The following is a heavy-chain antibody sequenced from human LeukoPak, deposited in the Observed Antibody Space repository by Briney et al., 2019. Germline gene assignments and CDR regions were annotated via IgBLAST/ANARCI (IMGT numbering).Heavy chain of an antibody. CDR2: IYYSGST. CDR3: ARRSSGPDA. CDR1: GGSISSSSYY. V-gene: IGHV4-39*01. D-gene: IGHD3-22*01. Sequence: KPSETLSLTCTVSGGSISSSSYYWGWVRQPPGKGLEWIGSIYYSGSTYYNPSLKSRVTISVDTSKNQFSLKLSSVTAADTAVYYCARRSSGPDAWGQGTLVTVSS. J-gene: IGHJ5*02.